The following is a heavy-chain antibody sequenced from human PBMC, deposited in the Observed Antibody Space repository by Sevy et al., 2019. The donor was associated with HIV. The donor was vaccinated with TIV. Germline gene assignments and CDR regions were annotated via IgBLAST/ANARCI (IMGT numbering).Heavy chain of an antibody. D-gene: IGHD6-19*01. J-gene: IGHJ4*02. Sequence: ASVKVSCQASGYTFSNYGVTWVRQAPGQGLEWMGWISGYNGNTKYAQKFQDRVIMTTDTATSTAYMELRSLRSDDTVVYYCVRDESFSLIAMDPDYWGQGTLVTVSS. V-gene: IGHV1-18*01. CDR3: VRDESFSLIAMDPDY. CDR2: ISGYNGNT. CDR1: GYTFSNYG.